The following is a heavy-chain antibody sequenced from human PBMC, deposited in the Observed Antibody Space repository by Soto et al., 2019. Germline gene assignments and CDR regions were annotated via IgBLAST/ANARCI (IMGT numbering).Heavy chain of an antibody. Sequence: PSETLSLTCTVSGGSIISGGYYWSWIRQHPGKGQEWIGYIYYSGSTYYNPSLKSRVTISVDTSKNQFSLKLSSVTAADTAVYYCARWPNEREVAATRSGWFDPWGQGTLVTVSS. V-gene: IGHV4-31*03. CDR1: GGSIISGGYY. CDR3: ARWPNEREVAATRSGWFDP. J-gene: IGHJ5*02. D-gene: IGHD2-15*01. CDR2: IYYSGST.